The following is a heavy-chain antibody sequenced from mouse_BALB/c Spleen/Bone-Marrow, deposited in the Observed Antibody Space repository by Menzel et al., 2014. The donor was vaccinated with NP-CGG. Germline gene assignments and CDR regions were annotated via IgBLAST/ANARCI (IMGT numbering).Heavy chain of an antibody. CDR3: ARTAY. CDR1: GYTFTDYW. Sequence: VQLQQSGAELVKPGAPVKLSCMASGYTFTDYWMNWVKQRPGRGLGWIGRIDPSDSETHYNQKFKDKATLTVDKSSTTAYIQLSNLTSEDSAVYYCARTAYRGQGTLVTVSA. CDR2: IDPSDSET. J-gene: IGHJ3*01. V-gene: IGHV1-69*02.